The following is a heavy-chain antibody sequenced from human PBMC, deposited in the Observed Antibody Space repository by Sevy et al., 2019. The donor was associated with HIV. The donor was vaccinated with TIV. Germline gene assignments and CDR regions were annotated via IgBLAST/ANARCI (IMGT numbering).Heavy chain of an antibody. Sequence: ASGKVSCKVSGYTLTELSMHWVRQAPGKGLEWMGGFDPEDGETIYAQKYQRRVTMTDDTSTDTAYMELSRLGSEDTAVYYCATDLSYGIGSSSYDLYAYDIWGQVTMVTVSS. V-gene: IGHV1-24*01. CDR3: ATDLSYGIGSSSYDLYAYDI. J-gene: IGHJ3*02. CDR2: FDPEDGET. D-gene: IGHD2-15*01. CDR1: GYTLTELS.